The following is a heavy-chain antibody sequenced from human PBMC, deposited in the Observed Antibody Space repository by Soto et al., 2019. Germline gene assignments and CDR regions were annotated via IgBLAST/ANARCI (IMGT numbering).Heavy chain of an antibody. V-gene: IGHV3-9*01. Sequence: EVQLVESGGGLVQPGRSLRLSCAASGFTFDDYAMHWVRQAPGKGLEWVSGISWNSGSIGYADSVKGRFTISRDNAKNSLYLQMNSLRAEDTALYYCVKDIGDSYYFDYWGQGTLVTVSS. CDR3: VKDIGDSYYFDY. CDR2: ISWNSGSI. CDR1: GFTFDDYA. D-gene: IGHD4-17*01. J-gene: IGHJ4*02.